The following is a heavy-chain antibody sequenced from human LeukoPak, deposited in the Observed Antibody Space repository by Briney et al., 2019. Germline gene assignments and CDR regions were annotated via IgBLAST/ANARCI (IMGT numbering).Heavy chain of an antibody. J-gene: IGHJ4*02. V-gene: IGHV3-21*01. CDR3: ASGIYYASVHTWSPV. CDR1: GFTFSSYS. CDR2: ISSSSSYI. Sequence: GGSLRLSCAASGFTFSSYSMNWVRQAPGKGLEWVSSISSSSSYIYYADSVKGRFTISRDNAKNSLYLQMSSLRADDTAVYYCASGIYYASVHTWSPVWGQGTLVTVS. D-gene: IGHD3-10*01.